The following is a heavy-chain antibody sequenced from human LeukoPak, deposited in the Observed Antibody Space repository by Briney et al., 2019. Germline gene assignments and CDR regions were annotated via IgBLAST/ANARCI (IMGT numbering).Heavy chain of an antibody. D-gene: IGHD5-18*01. J-gene: IGHJ3*02. Sequence: SETLSLTCTVSGGSISSYYWSWIRQPPGKGLEWIGYIYYSGSTNYNPSLKSRVTISVDTSKNQFSLKLSSVTAADTAVYYCAKGVDTAMAFDAFGIWGQGTMVTVSS. CDR3: AKGVDTAMAFDAFGI. CDR1: GGSISSYY. CDR2: IYYSGST. V-gene: IGHV4-59*01.